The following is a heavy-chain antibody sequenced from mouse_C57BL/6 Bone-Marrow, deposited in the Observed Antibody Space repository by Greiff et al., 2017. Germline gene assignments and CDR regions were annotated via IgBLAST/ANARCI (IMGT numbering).Heavy chain of an antibody. CDR1: GYTFTSYW. V-gene: IGHV1-55*01. CDR2: IYPGSGST. CDR3: ARSYYSNVYYFDY. Sequence: QVQLQQPGAELVKPGASVKMSCKASGYTFTSYWITWAKQRPGQGLEWIGDIYPGSGSTNYNEKFKSKATLTVDTSSSTAYMQLSSLTSEDSAVYYCARSYYSNVYYFDYWGQGTTLTVSS. J-gene: IGHJ2*01. D-gene: IGHD2-5*01.